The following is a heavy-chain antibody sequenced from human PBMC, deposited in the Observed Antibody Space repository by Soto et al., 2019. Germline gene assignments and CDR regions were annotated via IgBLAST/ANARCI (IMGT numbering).Heavy chain of an antibody. Sequence: ASVKVSCKASGYTFFTYDISWVRQAPGQGLEWVGWISTYSGDTKYAQKFQGRVTMTTDTSTTTAYLELRSLRSDDTAVYYCARHHGPTTSENWFDPWGQGTLVTVSS. CDR2: ISTYSGDT. D-gene: IGHD5-12*01. CDR3: ARHHGPTTSENWFDP. CDR1: GYTFFTYD. V-gene: IGHV1-18*01. J-gene: IGHJ5*02.